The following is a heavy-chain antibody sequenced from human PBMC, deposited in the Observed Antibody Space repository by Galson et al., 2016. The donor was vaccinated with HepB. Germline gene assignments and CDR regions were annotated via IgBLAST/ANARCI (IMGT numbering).Heavy chain of an antibody. V-gene: IGHV3-13*01. CDR3: ARGKFDCSGGTCPSYGMDV. J-gene: IGHJ6*04. D-gene: IGHD2-15*01. CDR2: IGTAGDT. CDR1: GLTFSRCD. Sequence: SLRLSCAASGLTFSRCDMHWVRQATGKGLEWVSAIGTAGDTYYPGSVRGRFTISRENSKNSLYLQMNSLTAGDTAVDYCARGKFDCSGGTCPSYGMDVWGKGTTVIVSS.